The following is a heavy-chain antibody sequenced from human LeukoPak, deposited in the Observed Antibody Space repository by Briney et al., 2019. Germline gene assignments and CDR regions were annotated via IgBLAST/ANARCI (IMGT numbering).Heavy chain of an antibody. CDR1: GYTFTSYY. Sequence: GASVKVSCKASGYTFTSYYVHWVRQAPGQGLEWMGIINPSGGSTSYAQKFQGRVTMTRDMSTSTVYMELSSLRSEDTAIYYCARIRDGYNDAYDLWGQGTVVTVPS. CDR2: INPSGGST. D-gene: IGHD5-24*01. J-gene: IGHJ3*01. CDR3: ARIRDGYNDAYDL. V-gene: IGHV1-46*01.